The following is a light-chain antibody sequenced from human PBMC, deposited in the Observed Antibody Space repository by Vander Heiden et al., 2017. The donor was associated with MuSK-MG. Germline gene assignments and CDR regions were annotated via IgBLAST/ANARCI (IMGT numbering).Light chain of an antibody. Sequence: QAVVTQEPSLTVSPGGTVTRSCGSSTGGVTSGHYPCWFQQKPGQAPRTPIYDASNKHSWTPARFSGSLLGGKAALTLSGAQPEDEAEYYCLVSYSGAWVFGGGTKLTVL. V-gene: IGLV7-46*01. CDR1: TGGVTSGHY. CDR2: DAS. CDR3: LVSYSGAWV. J-gene: IGLJ3*02.